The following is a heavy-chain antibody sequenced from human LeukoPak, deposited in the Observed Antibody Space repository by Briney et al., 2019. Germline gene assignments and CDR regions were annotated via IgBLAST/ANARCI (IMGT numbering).Heavy chain of an antibody. CDR1: GYTFTSYG. Sequence: ASVKVSCKASGYTFTSYGISWVRQAPGQGLEWMGWISAYNGNTNYAQKLQGRVTITRNTSISTAYMELSSLRSEDTAVYYCARTGLQGGAFDIWGQGTMVTVSS. CDR2: ISAYNGNT. D-gene: IGHD3-16*01. J-gene: IGHJ3*02. CDR3: ARTGLQGGAFDI. V-gene: IGHV1-18*01.